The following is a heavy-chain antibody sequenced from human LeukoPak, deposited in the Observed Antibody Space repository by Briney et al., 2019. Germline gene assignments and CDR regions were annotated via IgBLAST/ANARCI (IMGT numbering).Heavy chain of an antibody. CDR2: ISAYNGNT. Sequence: GASVKVSCKTSGYNLTAYHMHWVRQAPGQGLEWMGWISAYNGNTKYAQKFQGRVTMTTDTSTSTAYMELRSLRSDDTAVYYCARVEQYSSGYHNYWGQGTLVTVSS. CDR3: ARVEQYSSGYHNY. CDR1: GYNLTAYH. D-gene: IGHD3-22*01. V-gene: IGHV1-18*04. J-gene: IGHJ4*02.